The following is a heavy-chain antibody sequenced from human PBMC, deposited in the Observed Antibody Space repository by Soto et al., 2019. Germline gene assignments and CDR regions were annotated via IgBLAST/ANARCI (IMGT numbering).Heavy chain of an antibody. D-gene: IGHD2-21*02. CDR2: IIPIFGTA. CDR3: ARDWHCGGDCYSFQH. CDR1: GGTFSSYA. Sequence: QVQLVQSGAEVKKPGSSVKVSCKASGGTFSSYAISWVRQAPGQGLEWMGGIIPIFGTANYAQKFQGRVTITAEDSTSTAYMELSSVRSEDTAVYYCARDWHCGGDCYSFQHWGQGTLVTVSS. J-gene: IGHJ1*01. V-gene: IGHV1-69*12.